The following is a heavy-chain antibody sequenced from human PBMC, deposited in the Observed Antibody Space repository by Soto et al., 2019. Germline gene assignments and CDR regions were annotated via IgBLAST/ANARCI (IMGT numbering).Heavy chain of an antibody. D-gene: IGHD6-6*01. CDR3: ARTRSFTLGFYYDGMDV. V-gene: IGHV5-51*01. Sequence: GECLSTYCHVSGYSFARYWIGCVRQMPGKDLEWMGIIYPGDSDTRYSPSFQGQVTISADKSLRTAYLQWTSLKASDTALYYCARTRSFTLGFYYDGMDVWGQGTPVTVSS. CDR2: IYPGDSDT. J-gene: IGHJ6*02. CDR1: GYSFARYW.